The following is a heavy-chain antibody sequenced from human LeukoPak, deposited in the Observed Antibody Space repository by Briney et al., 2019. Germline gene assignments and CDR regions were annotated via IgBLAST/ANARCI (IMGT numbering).Heavy chain of an antibody. CDR1: GYTFTSYA. D-gene: IGHD4-17*01. J-gene: IGHJ4*02. CDR3: ARVTTVTLFDY. V-gene: IGHV1-3*01. Sequence: GASVKVSCKASGYTFTSYAMHWVRQAPGQRLEWMGWINAGNGNTKYSQKFQGRVTITRDTSASAAYMELSSLRSEDTAVYYCARVTTVTLFDYWGQGTLVTVSS. CDR2: INAGNGNT.